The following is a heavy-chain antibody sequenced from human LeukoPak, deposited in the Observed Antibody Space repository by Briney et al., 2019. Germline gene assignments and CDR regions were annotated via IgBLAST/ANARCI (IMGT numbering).Heavy chain of an antibody. CDR3: ARTPIYYFDNSGYYN. CDR1: GGSISSYY. CDR2: VYYTGST. Sequence: SETLSLTCTVSGGSISSYYWSWVRQPPGKGLEWIGFVYYTGSTNYSPSLKSRVTISVDTSKKQFSLRLSSVTAADTAVYYCARTPIYYFDNSGYYNWGQGTLVTVSS. V-gene: IGHV4-59*12. D-gene: IGHD3-22*01. J-gene: IGHJ4*02.